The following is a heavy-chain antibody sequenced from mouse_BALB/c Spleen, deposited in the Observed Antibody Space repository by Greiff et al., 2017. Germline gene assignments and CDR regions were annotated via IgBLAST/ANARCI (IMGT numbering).Heavy chain of an antibody. D-gene: IGHD3-1*01. CDR1: GFAFTNYL. CDR3: ARAPLGGYVGYAMDY. CDR2: INPGSGGT. V-gene: IGHV1-54*01. J-gene: IGHJ4*01. Sequence: VQLQQSGAELVRPGTSVKVSCTASGFAFTNYLIEWVKQRPGQGLEWIGVINPGSGGTNYNEKFKGKATLTADKSSSTAYMQLSSLTSDDSAVYFGARAPLGGYVGYAMDYWGQGTSVTVSA.